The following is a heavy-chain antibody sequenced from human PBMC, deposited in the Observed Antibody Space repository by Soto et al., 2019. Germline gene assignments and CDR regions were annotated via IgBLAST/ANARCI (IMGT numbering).Heavy chain of an antibody. J-gene: IGHJ6*02. Sequence: EVQLLESGGDLVQPGGSLGLSCAASGFTFTTYAMTWVRQAPGKGLECVSAISSGGGSTFYADSVKGRFTISRDNSKNTLYLQMNSLRAEDTAIYYCAKDRYGAALYSMAVWGQGTTVTVSS. CDR3: AKDRYGAALYSMAV. CDR2: ISSGGGST. CDR1: GFTFTTYA. D-gene: IGHD3-16*02. V-gene: IGHV3-23*01.